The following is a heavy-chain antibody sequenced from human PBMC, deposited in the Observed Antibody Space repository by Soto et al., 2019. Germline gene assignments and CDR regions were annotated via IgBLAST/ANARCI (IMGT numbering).Heavy chain of an antibody. CDR3: AREGVVARDAFDI. V-gene: IGHV4-31*03. CDR2: IYYSGST. CDR1: GGSISSGGYY. D-gene: IGHD2-15*01. Sequence: QVQLQESGPGLVKPSQTLSLTCTVSGGSISSGGYYWSWIRQHPGKGLEWIGYIYYSGSTYYNPSLKSRVTISVDTSKNQFSLKLSSMTAADTAVYYCAREGVVARDAFDIWGQGTMVTVSS. J-gene: IGHJ3*02.